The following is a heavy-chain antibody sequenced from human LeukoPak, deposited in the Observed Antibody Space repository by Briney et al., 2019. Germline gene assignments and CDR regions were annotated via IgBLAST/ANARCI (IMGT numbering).Heavy chain of an antibody. Sequence: ASVKVSCKASGYTFTSYGISWVRQAPGQGLEWMGWISAYNGNTNYAQKLQGRVTMTTDTSTSTAYMELRSLRSDDTAVYYCARAGNYYYGSGSYFPPPLYYYGMDVWGQGTTVTVSS. CDR1: GYTFTSYG. D-gene: IGHD3-10*01. CDR2: ISAYNGNT. V-gene: IGHV1-18*01. J-gene: IGHJ6*02. CDR3: ARAGNYYYGSGSYFPPPLYYYGMDV.